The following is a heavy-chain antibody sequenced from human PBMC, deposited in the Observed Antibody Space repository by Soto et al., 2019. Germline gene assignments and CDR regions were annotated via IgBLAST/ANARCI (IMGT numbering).Heavy chain of an antibody. J-gene: IGHJ4*02. CDR2: LTPGGETT. D-gene: IGHD1-7*01. V-gene: IGHV3-23*01. CDR3: AKDSPVTGNYQDLDY. Sequence: PGGSLNHSCTASGFTGLYYSMSLVRPAPGKGLEWVSALTPGGETTYHIDSVKGRFTISRDNAKNTLYLQMNSLTDADTAVYYCAKDSPVTGNYQDLDYWGPATLVTVSS. CDR1: GFTGLYYS.